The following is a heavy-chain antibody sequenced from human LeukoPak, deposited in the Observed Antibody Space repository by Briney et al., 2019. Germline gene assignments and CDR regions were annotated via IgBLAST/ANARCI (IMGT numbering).Heavy chain of an antibody. V-gene: IGHV3-7*01. CDR3: ARPAYTAAYDL. Sequence: GGSLRLSCAASGFIFSTYWMMWARQAPGKGLEWVANMKGDGSEIHYVDSVKGRFTISRDNAKNSLHLQMNSLRPEDTAVYYCARPAYTAAYDLWGQGTMVAVSS. CDR1: GFIFSTYW. D-gene: IGHD3-16*01. CDR2: MKGDGSEI. J-gene: IGHJ3*01.